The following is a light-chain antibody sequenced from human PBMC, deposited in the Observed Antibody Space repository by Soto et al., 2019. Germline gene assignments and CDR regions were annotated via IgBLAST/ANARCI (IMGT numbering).Light chain of an antibody. CDR1: QSVNNDY. J-gene: IGKJ4*02. Sequence: ETVLTQSPGTLSLSPGERATLSCRATQSVNNDYLAWYQQRPGLAPRLLIFGASGRATGIPDRFSGSRSGTDVHLTISRLEREDFAMYYCQEHGTSPLPVGGGTKVEIK. CDR3: QEHGTSPLP. V-gene: IGKV3-20*01. CDR2: GAS.